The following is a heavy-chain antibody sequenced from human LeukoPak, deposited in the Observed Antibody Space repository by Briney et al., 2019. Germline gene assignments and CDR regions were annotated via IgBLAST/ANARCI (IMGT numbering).Heavy chain of an antibody. CDR3: ARGERAEMATIVAFDY. CDR1: GFTLGSYW. D-gene: IGHD5-24*01. J-gene: IGHJ4*02. CDR2: IKQDGSEK. V-gene: IGHV3-7*01. Sequence: GGSLRLSCAASGFTLGSYWMSWVRQAPGKGLEWVANIKQDGSEKYYVDSVKGRFTISRDNAKNSLYLQMNSLRAEDTAVYYCARGERAEMATIVAFDYWGQGTLVTVSS.